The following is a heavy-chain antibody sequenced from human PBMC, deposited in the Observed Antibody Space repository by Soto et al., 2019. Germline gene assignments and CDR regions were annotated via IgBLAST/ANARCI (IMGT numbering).Heavy chain of an antibody. V-gene: IGHV3-13*01. CDR3: ARGDYYDSSGYYYVDAFDI. CDR1: GFTFSSYD. Sequence: PGGSLRLSCAASGFTFSSYDMHWVRQATGKGLEWVSAIGTAGDTYYPGSVKGRFTISRENAKNSLYLQMNSLRAGDTAVYYCARGDYYDSSGYYYVDAFDIWGQGTMVTVSS. J-gene: IGHJ3*02. CDR2: IGTAGDT. D-gene: IGHD3-22*01.